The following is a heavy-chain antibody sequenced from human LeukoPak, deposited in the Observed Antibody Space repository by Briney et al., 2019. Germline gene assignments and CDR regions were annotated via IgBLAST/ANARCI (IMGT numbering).Heavy chain of an antibody. CDR3: AKLYSSSSRGGYY. Sequence: PGGSLRLSCAASKFAFDDYGMHWVRQAPGRGLEWVAVISYDGSNKYYADSVKGRFTISRDNSKNTLYLQMNSLRAEDTAVYYCAKLYSSSSRGGYYWGQGTLVTVSS. CDR1: KFAFDDYG. D-gene: IGHD6-13*01. J-gene: IGHJ4*02. V-gene: IGHV3-30*18. CDR2: ISYDGSNK.